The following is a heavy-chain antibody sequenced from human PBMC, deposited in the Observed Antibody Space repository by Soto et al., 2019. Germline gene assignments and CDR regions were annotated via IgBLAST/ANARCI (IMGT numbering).Heavy chain of an antibody. J-gene: IGHJ6*02. D-gene: IGHD6-13*01. V-gene: IGHV1-8*01. CDR1: GYTFTSYD. CDR3: ARPGYSSSWYYYSYYGMDV. CDR2: MNPNSGNT. Sequence: QVQLVQSGAEVKKPGASVKVSCKASGYTFTSYDINWVRQATGQGLEWMGWMNPNSGNTGYAQKFQGRDTMTRNTSISTVYMELSSLRSEDTAVYYCARPGYSSSWYYYSYYGMDVWGQGTTVTVSS.